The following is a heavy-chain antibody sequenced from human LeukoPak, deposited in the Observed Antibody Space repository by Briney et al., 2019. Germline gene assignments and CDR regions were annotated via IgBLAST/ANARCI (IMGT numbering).Heavy chain of an antibody. CDR2: IIPIFGTA. J-gene: IGHJ4*02. V-gene: IGHV1-69*05. CDR3: ARGHDSSGSYFDY. D-gene: IGHD3-22*01. Sequence: GASVKVPCKASGGTFSSYAISWVRQAPGQGLEWMGGIIPIFGTANYAQKFQGRVTITTDESTSTAYMELSSLRSEDTAVYYCARGHDSSGSYFDYWGQGTLVTVSS. CDR1: GGTFSSYA.